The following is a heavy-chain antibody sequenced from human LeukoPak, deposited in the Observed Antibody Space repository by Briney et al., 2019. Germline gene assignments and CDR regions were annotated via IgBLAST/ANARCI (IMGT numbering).Heavy chain of an antibody. CDR3: AKLTRPYCSGGSCYPFDY. Sequence: GGSLRLSCATSGLTFSNCGMSWVRQAPGKGLQWLSVIGGDGTTYYADSVKGRFSISRDNSKNTLYLQMNSLRDEDTAVYYCAKLTRPYCSGGSCYPFDYWGQGTLVTVSS. V-gene: IGHV3-23*01. CDR2: IGGDGTT. D-gene: IGHD2-15*01. J-gene: IGHJ4*02. CDR1: GLTFSNCG.